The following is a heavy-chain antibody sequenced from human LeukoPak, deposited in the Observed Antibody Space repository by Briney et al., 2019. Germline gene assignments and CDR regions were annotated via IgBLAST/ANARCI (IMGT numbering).Heavy chain of an antibody. CDR3: ARGIVVVVGASDHFDY. J-gene: IGHJ4*02. Sequence: GASLRLSCVASGFTFSTYWMNWVRQAPGKGLDRVGTISPDGSDKYYVDSVKGRFTISRDNAKTSLYLQINSLRADDTALYFCARGIVVVVGASDHFDYWGQGTLITVSS. CDR1: GFTFSTYW. D-gene: IGHD2-15*01. V-gene: IGHV3-7*01. CDR2: ISPDGSDK.